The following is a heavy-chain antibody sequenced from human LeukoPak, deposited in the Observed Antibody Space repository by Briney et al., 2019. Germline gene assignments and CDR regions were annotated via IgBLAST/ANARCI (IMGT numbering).Heavy chain of an antibody. D-gene: IGHD2-8*01. CDR1: GGPISSGDYY. Sequence: SETLSLTCTVSGGPISSGDYYWSWIRQHPGKGLEWIGYIHYSESTYYNPSLKSRVTISVDTSKSQFSLKLNSVTPEDTAVYYCAREDTINGVTHFDYWGQGTLVTVSS. CDR3: AREDTINGVTHFDY. V-gene: IGHV4-31*03. CDR2: IHYSEST. J-gene: IGHJ4*02.